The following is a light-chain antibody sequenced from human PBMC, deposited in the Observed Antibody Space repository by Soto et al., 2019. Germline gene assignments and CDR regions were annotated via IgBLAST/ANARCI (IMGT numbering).Light chain of an antibody. V-gene: IGLV2-23*01. Sequence: QSVLTQPASVSGSPGQSITISCTGTSSDVGSYNLVSWYQQHPGKAPKLMIYEGNKRPSGVSNRFSGSKSANTASLTISGPQTEDEADYYCCSYAGTNTFVFGTGTKLTVL. CDR3: CSYAGTNTFV. CDR2: EGN. CDR1: SSDVGSYNL. J-gene: IGLJ1*01.